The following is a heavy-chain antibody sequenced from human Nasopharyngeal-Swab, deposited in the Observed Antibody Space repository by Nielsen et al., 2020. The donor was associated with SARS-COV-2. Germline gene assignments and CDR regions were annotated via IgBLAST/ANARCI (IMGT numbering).Heavy chain of an antibody. Sequence: GESLKISCKGSGYRFTSYWIGWVRQMPGKGLEWMGIIYPGDSETRYSPSFQSQVTISADKSISTAYLQWSSLKASDTAVYYCARPLWSYADHFDYWGQGTLVTVSS. CDR2: IYPGDSET. V-gene: IGHV5-51*01. J-gene: IGHJ4*02. CDR3: ARPLWSYADHFDY. CDR1: GYRFTSYW. D-gene: IGHD1-26*01.